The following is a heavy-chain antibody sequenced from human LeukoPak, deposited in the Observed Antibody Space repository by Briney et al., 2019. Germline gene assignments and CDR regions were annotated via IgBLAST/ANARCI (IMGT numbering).Heavy chain of an antibody. J-gene: IGHJ4*02. Sequence: SVKLSCKASGGTFSSYAISWVRQAPGQGLEWMGGIIPIFGTANYAQKFQGRVTITADESTSTAYMELSSLRSEDTAVYYCASTTGVGATPLYYFDYWGQGTLVTVSS. D-gene: IGHD1-26*01. V-gene: IGHV1-69*13. CDR1: GGTFSSYA. CDR3: ASTTGVGATPLYYFDY. CDR2: IIPIFGTA.